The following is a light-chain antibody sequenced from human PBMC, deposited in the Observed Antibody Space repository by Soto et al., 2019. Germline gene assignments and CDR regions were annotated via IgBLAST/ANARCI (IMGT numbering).Light chain of an antibody. CDR2: PAS. CDR1: QAISSS. Sequence: DIQLTQSPSFLSASVGDRVTISCRASQAISSSLAWYQQIPGKAPKLLIYPASTLQSGVPSRFRGSGSGTEFTLTISSLLPEDFATYHCQQLNSFPLTFGQGTRLEN. CDR3: QQLNSFPLT. J-gene: IGKJ5*01. V-gene: IGKV1-9*01.